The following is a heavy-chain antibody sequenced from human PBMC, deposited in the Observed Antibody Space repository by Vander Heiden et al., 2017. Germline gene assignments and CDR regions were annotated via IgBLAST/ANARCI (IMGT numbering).Heavy chain of an antibody. Sequence: QLLESGGYLIQPGGSLRLPCPGLPFRNPIIGWVRLAPGKGLEWVSTISGIDGSTYYADSVKGRFSISTDNSKDTVFLQMSSLRAEDTATYYCAREGHTSGWCGTFDVWGQGTMVTVSS. CDR1: GLPFRNPI. V-gene: IGHV3-23*01. D-gene: IGHD6-19*01. CDR2: ISGIDGST. CDR3: AREGHTSGWCGTFDV. J-gene: IGHJ3*01.